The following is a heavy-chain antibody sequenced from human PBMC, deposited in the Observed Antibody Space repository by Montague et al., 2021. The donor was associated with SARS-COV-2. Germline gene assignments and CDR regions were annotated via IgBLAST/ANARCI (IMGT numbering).Heavy chain of an antibody. CDR2: IFYSGST. CDR1: GGSISSSSYY. D-gene: IGHD3-22*01. Sequence: SETLSLTCTVSGGSISSSSYYWGWMRPPPGKGLEWIGNIFYSGSTYYNTSLKSRVTISVDTSKNQFSLRLSSVTAADTAVYYCARLPYFYDSTHAFDIWGQGTMVTVSS. V-gene: IGHV4-39*01. CDR3: ARLPYFYDSTHAFDI. J-gene: IGHJ3*02.